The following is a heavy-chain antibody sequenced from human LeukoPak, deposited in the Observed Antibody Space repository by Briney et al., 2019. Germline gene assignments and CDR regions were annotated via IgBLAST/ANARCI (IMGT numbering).Heavy chain of an antibody. J-gene: IGHJ4*02. CDR2: ISSDGSGSST. CDR3: VKSSGWPDY. V-gene: IGHV3-74*03. Sequence: GGSLRLSCAASGFTLSGSWMHWVRQAPGKGLLWVSRISSDGSGSSTMYADSVKGRFTIFRDDAKNTLYLQMNSLRGEDTAVYYCVKSSGWPDYWGQGTLVTVSS. CDR1: GFTLSGSW. D-gene: IGHD6-19*01.